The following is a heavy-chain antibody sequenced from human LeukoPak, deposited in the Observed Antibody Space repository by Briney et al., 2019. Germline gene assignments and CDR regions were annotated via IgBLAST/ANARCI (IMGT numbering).Heavy chain of an antibody. CDR1: GGSISSYY. CDR2: IYYSGST. D-gene: IGHD4-23*01. V-gene: IGHV4-59*01. Sequence: PSETLSLTCTVSGGSISSYYWSWIRQPPGKGLEWIGYIYYSGSTNYNPSLKSRVTISVDTSKNQFSLKLSSVTAADTAVYYCARVTYNYGGGLSWFDPWGQGTLVTVSS. J-gene: IGHJ5*02. CDR3: ARVTYNYGGGLSWFDP.